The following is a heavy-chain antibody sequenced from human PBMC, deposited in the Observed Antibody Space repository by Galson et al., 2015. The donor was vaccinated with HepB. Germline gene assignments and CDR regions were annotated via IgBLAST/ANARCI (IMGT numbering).Heavy chain of an antibody. CDR2: ISSSSSTI. CDR1: GFVFSGYG. J-gene: IGHJ6*02. Sequence: SLRLSCAASGFVFSGYGIHWVRQAPGKGLEWVSYISSSSSTIYSADSAKGRFTISRDNAKNSLYLQMNSLRAEDTAVYYCAKELVVVINNYYSYGMDVWGQGTTVTVSS. V-gene: IGHV3-48*04. CDR3: AKELVVVINNYYSYGMDV. D-gene: IGHD3-22*01.